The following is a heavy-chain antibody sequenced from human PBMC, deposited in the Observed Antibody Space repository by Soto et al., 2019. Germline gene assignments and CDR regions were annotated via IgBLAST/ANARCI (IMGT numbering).Heavy chain of an antibody. Sequence: EVQLVESGGALVKPGGSLRLSCAASGFTFSNAWMTWVRQAPGKGLEWVGRIKSKTDGGTPDYAAPVKGRFTISRDDSENTLYLQMNSLRAEDTAVYYCARDADPMIVVVGTPDYWGQGTLVTVSS. CDR3: ARDADPMIVVVGTPDY. D-gene: IGHD3-22*01. CDR2: IKSKTDGGTP. V-gene: IGHV3-15*02. J-gene: IGHJ4*02. CDR1: GFTFSNAW.